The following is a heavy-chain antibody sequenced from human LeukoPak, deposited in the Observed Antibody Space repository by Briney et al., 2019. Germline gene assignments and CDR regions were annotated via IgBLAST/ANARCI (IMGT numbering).Heavy chain of an antibody. CDR2: IKQDGSEK. CDR1: GFTFSSYW. Sequence: SGGSLRLSCAASGFTFSSYWMSWVRQAPGKGLEWVANIKQDGSEKYYVASVKGRFTISRDNAKNSLYLQMNSLRAEDTAVYYCARQDGLASYYFDYWGQGTLVTVSS. J-gene: IGHJ4*02. V-gene: IGHV3-7*01. CDR3: ARQDGLASYYFDY. D-gene: IGHD3-10*01.